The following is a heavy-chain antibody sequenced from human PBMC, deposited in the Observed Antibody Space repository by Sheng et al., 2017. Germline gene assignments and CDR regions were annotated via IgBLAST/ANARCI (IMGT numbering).Heavy chain of an antibody. V-gene: IGHV1-69*02. CDR3: ARGDYDFWSAARYYYYMDV. J-gene: IGHJ6*03. CDR2: IIPILGIA. Sequence: QVQLVQSGAEVKKPGSSVKVSCKASGGTFSSYTISWVRQAPGQGLEWMGRIIPILGIANYAQKFQGRVTITADKSTSTAYMELSSLRSEDTAVYYCARGDYDFWSAARYYYYMDVWGKGTTVTVSS. D-gene: IGHD3-3*01. CDR1: GGTFSSYT.